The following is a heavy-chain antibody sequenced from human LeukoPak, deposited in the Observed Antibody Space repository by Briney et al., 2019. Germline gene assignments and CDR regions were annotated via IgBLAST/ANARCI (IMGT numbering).Heavy chain of an antibody. D-gene: IGHD2-21*02. CDR1: GFPFSRHA. CDR2: ISNGNT. J-gene: IGHJ5*02. CDR3: VREAGYCASVCLKSNWFDP. Sequence: GGSLRLSCAASGFPFSRHAMSWVRQPPGKGLEWVSAISNGNTYYAASVRGRFTISRDYSKNTVYLQMNSLRDEDTALYYCVREAGYCASVCLKSNWFDPWGQGTLVTVSS. V-gene: IGHV3-23*01.